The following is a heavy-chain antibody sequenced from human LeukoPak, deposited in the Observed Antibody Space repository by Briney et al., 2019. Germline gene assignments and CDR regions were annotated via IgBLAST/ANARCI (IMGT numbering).Heavy chain of an antibody. CDR2: IYHSGRS. D-gene: IGHD6-19*01. J-gene: IGHJ4*02. CDR1: GGSFSGYY. V-gene: IGHV4-34*01. CDR3: ASNSGWYSGN. Sequence: ASETLSLTCAVYGGSFSGYYWSWIRQPPGKGLEWIGEIYHSGRSNFNPSLKSRVTIPVDKSKNQFSLRLSSVTAADTAMYYCASNSGWYSGNWGQGTLVIVSS.